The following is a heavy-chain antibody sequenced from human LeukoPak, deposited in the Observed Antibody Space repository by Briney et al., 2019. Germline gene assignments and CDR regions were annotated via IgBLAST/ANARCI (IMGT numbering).Heavy chain of an antibody. D-gene: IGHD1-26*01. Sequence: PSETLSLTCTVSGGSIRSSYYYWGWIRQPPGKGLEWIGSIYDSGSTYYNPPLKSRVTISVDTSKNQFSLKVSSVTAADTAVYYCARGRSNYYGMDVWGQGTTVTVSS. CDR1: GGSIRSSYYY. CDR3: ARGRSNYYGMDV. J-gene: IGHJ6*02. V-gene: IGHV4-39*07. CDR2: IYDSGST.